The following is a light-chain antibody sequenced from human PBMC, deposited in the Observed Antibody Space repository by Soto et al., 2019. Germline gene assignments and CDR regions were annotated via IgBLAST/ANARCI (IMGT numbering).Light chain of an antibody. CDR2: WAS. CDR3: QQYYSTPMYT. V-gene: IGKV4-1*01. J-gene: IGKJ2*01. Sequence: VMTQSPDFLAVSLGERATINCKSSQSVFYSPTNQNYLAWYQQKPGQPPKLLIYWASTRESGVPDRFSGSGSGTDFTLTISSLQAEDVAVYYCQQYYSTPMYTFGQGTKLEIK. CDR1: QSVFYSPTNQNY.